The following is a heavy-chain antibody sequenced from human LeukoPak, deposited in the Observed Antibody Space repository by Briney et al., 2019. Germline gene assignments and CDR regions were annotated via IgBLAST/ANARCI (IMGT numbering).Heavy chain of an antibody. Sequence: GGSLRLSCAASGFTFSSHGMNWVRQAPGKGLEWVSGVTGSGGTTYYADSVKGRFTVSRDNSKNTLYLQLSSLRSDDTAVYYCARLGSGSYYNFGHNDYWGQGTLVTVSS. CDR2: VTGSGGTT. V-gene: IGHV3-23*01. CDR1: GFTFSSHG. D-gene: IGHD3-10*02. J-gene: IGHJ4*02. CDR3: ARLGSGSYYNFGHNDY.